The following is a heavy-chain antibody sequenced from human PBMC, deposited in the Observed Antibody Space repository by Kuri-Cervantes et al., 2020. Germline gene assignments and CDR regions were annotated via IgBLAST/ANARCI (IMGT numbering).Heavy chain of an antibody. Sequence: GESLKISCAASGFTFSSYAMHWVRQAPGKGLEYVSAISSNGGSKYYANSVKGRFTIPRDNSKNTLYLQMGSLRAEDMAVYYCARENGYNPSSYYCGMDVWGQGTTVTVSS. CDR1: GFTFSSYA. CDR2: ISSNGGSK. V-gene: IGHV3-64*01. J-gene: IGHJ6*02. CDR3: ARENGYNPSSYYCGMDV. D-gene: IGHD5-24*01.